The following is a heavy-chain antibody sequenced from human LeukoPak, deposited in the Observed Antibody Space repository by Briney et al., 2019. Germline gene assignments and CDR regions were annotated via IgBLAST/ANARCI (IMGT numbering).Heavy chain of an antibody. Sequence: GGSLRLSCVASGLTFSNYWMHWVRQVPGKGLVWVSRINTDRSITNYADSVKGRFTISRDNAKNTVYLQMSSLRAEDTAVYYCAKDAAGPEYWGQGTLVTVSS. J-gene: IGHJ4*02. CDR1: GLTFSNYW. CDR3: AKDAAGPEY. V-gene: IGHV3-74*01. CDR2: INTDRSIT. D-gene: IGHD6-13*01.